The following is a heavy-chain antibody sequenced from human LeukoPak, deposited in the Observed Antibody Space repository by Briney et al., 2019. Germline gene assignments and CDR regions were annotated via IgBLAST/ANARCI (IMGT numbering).Heavy chain of an antibody. V-gene: IGHV4-59*01. D-gene: IGHD6-19*01. CDR3: ARIEGILGYSSGWYMADYYYMDV. Sequence: SETLSLTCTVSGGSISSYYWSWIRQPPGKGLEWIGYIYYSGSTNYNPSLKSRVTISVDTFKNQFSLKLSSVTAADTAVYYCARIEGILGYSSGWYMADYYYMDVWGKGTTVTVSS. CDR1: GGSISSYY. CDR2: IYYSGST. J-gene: IGHJ6*03.